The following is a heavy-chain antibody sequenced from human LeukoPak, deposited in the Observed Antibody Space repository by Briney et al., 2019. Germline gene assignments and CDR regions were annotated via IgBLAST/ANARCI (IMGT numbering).Heavy chain of an antibody. V-gene: IGHV4-59*01. Sequence: PSETLSLTCTVSGGSISSYYWSWIRQPPGKGLEWIGYIYYSGSTNYNPSLKSRVTISVDTSKNQFSLKLSSVTAADTAVYYCARYGHSYGAAWGQGTLVTVSS. CDR3: ARYGHSYGAA. D-gene: IGHD5-18*01. CDR1: GGSISSYY. J-gene: IGHJ4*02. CDR2: IYYSGST.